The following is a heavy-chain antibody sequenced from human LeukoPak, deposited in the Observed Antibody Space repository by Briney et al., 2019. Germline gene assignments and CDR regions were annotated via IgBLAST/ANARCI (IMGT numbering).Heavy chain of an antibody. CDR2: ITSSGSYI. D-gene: IGHD3-10*01. V-gene: IGHV3-21*04. CDR3: ARGGVINYFDY. Sequence: GGSLRLSCAASGFTFSSYSMNWVRQAPRKGLEWVSSITSSGSYIYYADSVKGRFTISRDNAKNSLYLQMNSLRAEDTALYYCARGGVINYFDYWGQGTLVTVSS. J-gene: IGHJ4*02. CDR1: GFTFSSYS.